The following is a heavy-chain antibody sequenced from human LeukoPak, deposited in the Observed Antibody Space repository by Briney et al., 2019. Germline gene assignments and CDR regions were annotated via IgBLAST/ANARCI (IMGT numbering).Heavy chain of an antibody. CDR3: ARGYCSSTSCYIVRY. D-gene: IGHD2-2*02. CDR1: GYTFTFYY. CDR2: INPNSGGT. V-gene: IGHV1-2*02. Sequence: ASVTVSFTSSGYTFTFYYMHWVRQAPGQGLEWMGWINPNSGGTNYAQKFQGRVTMTRDTSISTAYMELSRLRSDDTAVYYCARGYCSSTSCYIVRYWGQGTLVTVSS. J-gene: IGHJ4*02.